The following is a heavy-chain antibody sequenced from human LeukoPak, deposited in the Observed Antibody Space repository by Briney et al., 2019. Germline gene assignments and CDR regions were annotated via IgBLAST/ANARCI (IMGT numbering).Heavy chain of an antibody. D-gene: IGHD6-19*01. CDR3: ATDGAVAGTAYPEY. CDR1: GYTFTGYY. V-gene: IGHV1-2*02. CDR2: INPNSGGT. J-gene: IGHJ4*02. Sequence: GASVKVSCKASGYTFTGYYIHWVRQAPGQGLEWMGWINPNSGGTKYAQKFQGRVTMTRDTYISTAYMELSSLTSDDTALYYCATDGAVAGTAYPEYWGQGTLVTVSS.